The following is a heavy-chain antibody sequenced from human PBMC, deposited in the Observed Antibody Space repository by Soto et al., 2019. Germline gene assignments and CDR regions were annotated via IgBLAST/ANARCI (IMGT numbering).Heavy chain of an antibody. V-gene: IGHV5-10-1*01. CDR1: GYSFTSYW. J-gene: IGHJ6*02. CDR3: ARLPSDPTIFGVVISLVYYYGMDV. CDR2: IDPSDSYT. Sequence: PGESLKISCTGSGYSFTSYWNSWVRQMPGKGVEWMGRIDPSDSYTNYSPSFQSHVTIPADKSTSTAYLQWSNLKASDTAMYYCARLPSDPTIFGVVISLVYYYGMDVWGQGTTVTVSS. D-gene: IGHD3-3*01.